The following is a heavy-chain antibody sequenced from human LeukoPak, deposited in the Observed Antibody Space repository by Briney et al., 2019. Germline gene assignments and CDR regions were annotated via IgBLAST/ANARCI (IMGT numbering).Heavy chain of an antibody. Sequence: GGSLRLPCAASGFTVSSNYMSWVRQAPGKGLEWVSVIYSGGSTYYADSVKGRFTISRDNSKNTLYLQMNSLRAEDTAVYYCATSYGSGSYYSIGSREYFQHWGQGTLVTVSS. D-gene: IGHD3-10*01. CDR1: GFTVSSNY. J-gene: IGHJ1*01. CDR2: IYSGGST. V-gene: IGHV3-66*01. CDR3: ATSYGSGSYYSIGSREYFQH.